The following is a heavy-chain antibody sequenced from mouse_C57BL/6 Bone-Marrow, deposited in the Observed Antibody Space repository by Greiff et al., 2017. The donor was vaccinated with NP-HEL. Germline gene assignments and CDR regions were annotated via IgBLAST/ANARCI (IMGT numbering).Heavy chain of an antibody. V-gene: IGHV1-15*01. CDR3: RYYGSCFDY. Sequence: VQLVESGAELVRPGASVTLSCKASGYTFTDYEMHWVKQTPVHGLEWIGAIDPETGGTAYNQKFKGKAILTADKSSSTAYMELRSLTSEDSAVYYCRYYGSCFDYWGQGTTLTVSS. D-gene: IGHD1-1*01. CDR1: GYTFTDYE. J-gene: IGHJ2*01. CDR2: IDPETGGT.